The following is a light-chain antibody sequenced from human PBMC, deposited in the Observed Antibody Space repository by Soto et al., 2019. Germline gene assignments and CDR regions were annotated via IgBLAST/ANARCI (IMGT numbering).Light chain of an antibody. CDR1: NSDVGGYNY. CDR2: GVS. J-gene: IGLJ3*02. V-gene: IGLV2-11*01. Sequence: QSALTQPRSVSGSPGQSVTISCTGTNSDVGGYNYVSWYQQYPGKAPKLMISGVSERPSGVPDRFSGSKSGNTASLTNSGLQGGGEGGYYCCSYVDTDTWVFGGGTKLTVL. CDR3: CSYVDTDTWV.